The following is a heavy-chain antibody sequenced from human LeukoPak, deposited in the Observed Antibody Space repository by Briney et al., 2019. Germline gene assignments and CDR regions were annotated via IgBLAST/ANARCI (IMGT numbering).Heavy chain of an antibody. J-gene: IGHJ5*02. CDR2: IYHSGST. Sequence: ASETLSLTCAVSGGSISSSNWWSWVRQPLGKGLEWIGEIYHSGSTNYNPSLKSRVTISVDKSKNQFSLKLSSVTAADTAVYFCARIMGRGYCISTSCRGDWFDPWGQGTLVTVSS. CDR1: GGSISSSNW. CDR3: ARIMGRGYCISTSCRGDWFDP. D-gene: IGHD2-2*01. V-gene: IGHV4-4*02.